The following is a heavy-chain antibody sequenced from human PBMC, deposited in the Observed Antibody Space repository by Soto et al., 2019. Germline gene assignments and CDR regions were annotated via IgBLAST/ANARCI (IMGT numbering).Heavy chain of an antibody. CDR3: ARHRGPTGPNY. D-gene: IGHD3-10*01. J-gene: IGHJ4*02. CDR1: GDSISSDGYH. Sequence: QLQLQESGPGLVKPSETLSLTCTVSGDSISSDGYHWGWIRQPPGKGLEWIGSMFHRGNTDHNPSLKSRVTISMDTSKNQFSLNLRSVTAADTAVYYCARHRGPTGPNYWGQGTLVTVSS. V-gene: IGHV4-39*01. CDR2: MFHRGNT.